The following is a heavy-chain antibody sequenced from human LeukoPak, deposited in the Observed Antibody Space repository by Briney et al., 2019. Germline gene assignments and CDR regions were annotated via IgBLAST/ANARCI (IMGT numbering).Heavy chain of an antibody. V-gene: IGHV3-7*03. CDR3: AKEGRSLQTY. Sequence: QAGGSLRLSCVASGFTFSTYWMTWVRQAPGKGLEWVANIKEDGTETYYVDSVKGRFTISRDNAKNSLYLQMNSLRVEDTAVYYCAKEGRSLQTYWGQGTLVTVSS. D-gene: IGHD5-24*01. CDR1: GFTFSTYW. J-gene: IGHJ4*02. CDR2: IKEDGTET.